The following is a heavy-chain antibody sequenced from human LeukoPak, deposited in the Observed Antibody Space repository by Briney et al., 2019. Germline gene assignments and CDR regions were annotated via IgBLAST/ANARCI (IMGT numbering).Heavy chain of an antibody. D-gene: IGHD1-26*01. Sequence: GGSLRLSCAASGFTFSSNWMSWVRQAPGKGLEWVANIKQDGSETYYADSVKGRFTISRDNAKRSLYLQMNSLRAEDTAVYYCARDGELGSPADAFDIWGQGTMVTVSS. J-gene: IGHJ3*02. CDR1: GFTFSSNW. V-gene: IGHV3-7*01. CDR2: IKQDGSET. CDR3: ARDGELGSPADAFDI.